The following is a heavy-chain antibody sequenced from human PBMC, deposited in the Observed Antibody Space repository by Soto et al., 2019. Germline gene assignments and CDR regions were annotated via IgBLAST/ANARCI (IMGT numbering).Heavy chain of an antibody. J-gene: IGHJ4*02. D-gene: IGHD6-13*01. CDR3: ARQLSY. Sequence: SEALSPPRPFSGGPISSFYWSWIRQPPGKGLEWIGYIYDSGSTYYNSSLKSRVTMSVDTSKNQFSLKLSSVTAADTAVYYCARQLSYWGQGTPVTVSS. V-gene: IGHV4-59*08. CDR2: IYDSGST. CDR1: GGPISSFY.